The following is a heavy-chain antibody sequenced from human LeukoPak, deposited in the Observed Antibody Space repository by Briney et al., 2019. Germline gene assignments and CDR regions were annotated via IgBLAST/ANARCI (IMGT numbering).Heavy chain of an antibody. J-gene: IGHJ4*02. Sequence: GGSLRLSCAASGFTFSSYAMSWVRQAPGKGLEWVSAISGSGGSTYYADSVKGRFTISRDNSKNTLYLQMNSLRAEDTAVYYCARVSVGVVVTAGLDYWGQGTLVTVSS. CDR3: ARVSVGVVVTAGLDY. CDR1: GFTFSSYA. D-gene: IGHD2-21*02. CDR2: ISGSGGST. V-gene: IGHV3-23*01.